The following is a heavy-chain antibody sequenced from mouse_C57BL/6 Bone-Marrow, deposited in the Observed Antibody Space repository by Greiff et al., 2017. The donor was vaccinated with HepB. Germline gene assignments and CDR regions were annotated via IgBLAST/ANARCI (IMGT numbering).Heavy chain of an antibody. CDR2: ISNGGGST. J-gene: IGHJ4*01. V-gene: IGHV5-12*01. CDR1: GFTFSDYY. Sequence: DVKLVESGGGLVQPGGSLKLSCAASGFTFSDYYMYWVRQTPEKRLEWVAYISNGGGSTYYPDTVKGRFTISRDNAKNTLYLQMSRLKSEDTAMYYCARAYYYAMDYWGQGTSVTVSS. CDR3: ARAYYYAMDY.